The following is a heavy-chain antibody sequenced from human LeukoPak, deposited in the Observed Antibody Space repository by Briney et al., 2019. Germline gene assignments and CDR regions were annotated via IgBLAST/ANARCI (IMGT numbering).Heavy chain of an antibody. V-gene: IGHV3-48*01. J-gene: IGHJ4*02. CDR2: ISSSSSTI. Sequence: GGSLRLSCAASGFTFSSYGMHWVRQAPGKGLEWVSYISSSSSTIYYADSVKGRFTISRDNAKNSLYLQMNSLRAEDTAVYYCARVELRSFDYWGQGTLVTVSS. CDR1: GFTFSSYG. D-gene: IGHD1-7*01. CDR3: ARVELRSFDY.